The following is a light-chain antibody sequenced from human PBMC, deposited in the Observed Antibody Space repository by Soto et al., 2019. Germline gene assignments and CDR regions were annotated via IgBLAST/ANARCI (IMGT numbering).Light chain of an antibody. CDR1: QTLGSGY. Sequence: EIVLTQSPGTLSLSPGERATLSCRASQTLGSGYLAWYQQKPGQAPRILIYAASSRATGIPDRFNGSGSGTDFTLSISRLEPEDFAVYYCQQYDTSPRTFGQGTKVEI. CDR2: AAS. V-gene: IGKV3-20*01. J-gene: IGKJ1*01. CDR3: QQYDTSPRT.